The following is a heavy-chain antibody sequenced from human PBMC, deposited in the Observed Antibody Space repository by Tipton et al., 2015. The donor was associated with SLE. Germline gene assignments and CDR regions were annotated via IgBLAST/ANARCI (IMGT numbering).Heavy chain of an antibody. D-gene: IGHD3-22*01. V-gene: IGHV4-39*01. J-gene: IGHJ6*03. Sequence: TLSLTCDVSGGSISSSSYYWGWIRQPPGKGLEWIGSIYYIGSTYYNPSLKSRVTITVDTSKNQFSLKLSSVTAADTAVYYCARQGVHCDSSGHYYYYYMDVWGKGTTVTISS. CDR3: ARQGVHCDSSGHYYYYYMDV. CDR2: IYYIGST. CDR1: GGSISSSSYY.